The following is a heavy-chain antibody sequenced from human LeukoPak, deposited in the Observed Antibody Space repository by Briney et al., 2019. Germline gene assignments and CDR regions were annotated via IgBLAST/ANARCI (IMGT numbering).Heavy chain of an antibody. CDR3: ARGGYYDSSGLYGMDV. V-gene: IGHV4-4*07. CDR1: GGSISSYY. Sequence: SETLSRTCTVSGGSISSYYWSWIRQPAGKGLEWIGRIYSSGSTKYNPPLKSRVTMSVDTSKNQFSLKLSSVTAADTAVYYCARGGYYDSSGLYGMDVWGQGTTVTVSS. J-gene: IGHJ6*02. D-gene: IGHD3-22*01. CDR2: IYSSGST.